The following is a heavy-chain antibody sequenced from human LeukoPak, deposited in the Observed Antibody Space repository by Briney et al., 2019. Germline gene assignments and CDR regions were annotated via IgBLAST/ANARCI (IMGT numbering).Heavy chain of an antibody. CDR1: GGSISNYY. CDR3: ARLVGETYYYYGMDV. CDR2: IYYTGST. D-gene: IGHD2-21*01. J-gene: IGHJ6*02. V-gene: IGHV4-59*08. Sequence: PSETLSLTCTVSGGSISNYYWSWIRQPPGKGLEWIGYIYYTGSTNYNPSLKSRVTISVDTSKNQFSLKLSSVTAADTAVYYCARLVGETYYYYGMDVWGQGTTVAVSS.